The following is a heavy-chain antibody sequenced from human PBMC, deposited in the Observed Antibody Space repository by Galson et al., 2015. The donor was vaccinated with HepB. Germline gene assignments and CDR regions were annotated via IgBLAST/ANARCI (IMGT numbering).Heavy chain of an antibody. Sequence: SLRLSCAASGFTFSLYSMHWVRQAPGKGLQWVSYISTSSGYIYYADSVKGRITISRDNAKNSLYLQMNSLTAEDTAVYFCARFMSGCRSSWLDYWGQGTLVTVSS. CDR1: GFTFSLYS. CDR2: ISTSSGYI. CDR3: ARFMSGCRSSWLDY. J-gene: IGHJ4*02. V-gene: IGHV3-21*04. D-gene: IGHD6-13*01.